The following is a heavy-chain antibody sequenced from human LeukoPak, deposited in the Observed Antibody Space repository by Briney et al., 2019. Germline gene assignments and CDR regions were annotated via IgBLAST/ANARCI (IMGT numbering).Heavy chain of an antibody. CDR2: IYFTGST. V-gene: IGHV4-39*07. Sequence: SETLSLTCTVSGGSISGSSYYWGWIRQPPGKGLEWIGNIYFTGSTYFKPSLKSRVTISVDTSRNQFSLKLSSVTAADTAVYYCARVSMLTTSGYSGWFDPWGQGTLVTVSS. CDR3: ARVSMLTTSGYSGWFDP. CDR1: GGSISGSSYY. J-gene: IGHJ5*02. D-gene: IGHD3-16*01.